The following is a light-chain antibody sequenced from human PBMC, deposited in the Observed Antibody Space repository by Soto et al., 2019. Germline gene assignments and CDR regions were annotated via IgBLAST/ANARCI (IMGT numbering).Light chain of an antibody. CDR3: GTWDSSLSAGYV. CDR2: ENN. CDR1: SSNIGNNY. V-gene: IGLV1-51*02. Sequence: QLVLTQPPSVSAAPGQKVTISCSGSSSNIGNNYVSWYQQLPGTAPKLLIYENNKRPSGIPDRFSGSKSGTSATLGITGLQTGDEADYYCGTWDSSLSAGYVFGTGTKLTVL. J-gene: IGLJ1*01.